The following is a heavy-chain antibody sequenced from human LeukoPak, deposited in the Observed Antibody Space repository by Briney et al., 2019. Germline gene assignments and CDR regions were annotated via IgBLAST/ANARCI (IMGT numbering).Heavy chain of an antibody. CDR3: ARTQIAARNYYYYGMDV. J-gene: IGHJ6*02. D-gene: IGHD6-6*01. CDR1: GYTFTGYY. V-gene: IGHV1-2*06. CDR2: INPNSGGT. Sequence: ASVKVSCKASGYTFTGYYMHWVRQAPGQGLEWMGRINPNSGGTNYAQKFQGRVTMTRDTSISTAYMELSSLRSEDTAVYYCARTQIAARNYYYYGMDVWGQGTTVTVSS.